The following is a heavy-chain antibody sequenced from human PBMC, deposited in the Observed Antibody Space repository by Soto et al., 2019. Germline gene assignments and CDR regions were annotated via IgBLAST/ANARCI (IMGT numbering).Heavy chain of an antibody. CDR1: GFTFSSYS. Sequence: PGGSLRLSCAASGFTFSSYSMNWVRQAPGKGLEWVSYISSSSSTIYYADSVKGRYTISRDNDKNSLYLQMDSLRDEDTAVYYCASRTAIDYYYYGMDVWGQGTTVTVSS. D-gene: IGHD2-21*02. CDR2: ISSSSSTI. J-gene: IGHJ6*02. V-gene: IGHV3-48*02. CDR3: ASRTAIDYYYYGMDV.